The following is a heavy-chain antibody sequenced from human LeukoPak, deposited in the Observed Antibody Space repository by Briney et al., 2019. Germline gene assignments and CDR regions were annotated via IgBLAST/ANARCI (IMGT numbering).Heavy chain of an antibody. Sequence: GGSLRLSCAASGFTFRTFAMCWVRQAPGKGLEWVSGFSDNSGSTYYADSVKGRFTISRDNSKDTLYLQMDGLRAEDTAIYYCAKVYTTGWSYFDYWGQGILVTVSS. CDR2: FSDNSGST. V-gene: IGHV3-23*01. J-gene: IGHJ4*02. CDR1: GFTFRTFA. CDR3: AKVYTTGWSYFDY. D-gene: IGHD6-19*01.